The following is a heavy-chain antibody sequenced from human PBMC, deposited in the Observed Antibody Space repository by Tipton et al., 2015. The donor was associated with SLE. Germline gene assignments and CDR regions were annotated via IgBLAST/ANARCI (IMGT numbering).Heavy chain of an antibody. CDR2: INHSGST. J-gene: IGHJ6*03. CDR3: ARVGFYGSGRTWDMDV. D-gene: IGHD3-10*01. Sequence: GLVKPSETLSLTCAVYGGSFSGYYWSWIRQPPGKGLEWIGEINHSGSTNYNPSLKSRVTISVDTSKNQFSLTLSSVTAADTAVYYCARVGFYGSGRTWDMDVWGNGTTVTVSS. V-gene: IGHV4-34*01. CDR1: GGSFSGYY.